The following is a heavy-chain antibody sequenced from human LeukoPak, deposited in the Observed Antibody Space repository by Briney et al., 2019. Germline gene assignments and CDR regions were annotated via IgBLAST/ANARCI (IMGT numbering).Heavy chain of an antibody. CDR2: INPNSGGT. Sequence: ASVKVSCKASGYTFTGYYMHWVRQAPGQGLEWMGWINPNSGGTNYAQKFQGRVTMTRDTSISTAYMELSRLRSDDTAVYYCARESSSLYSSGWSDGVDDYWGQGTLVTVSS. J-gene: IGHJ4*02. D-gene: IGHD6-19*01. V-gene: IGHV1-2*02. CDR1: GYTFTGYY. CDR3: ARESSSLYSSGWSDGVDDY.